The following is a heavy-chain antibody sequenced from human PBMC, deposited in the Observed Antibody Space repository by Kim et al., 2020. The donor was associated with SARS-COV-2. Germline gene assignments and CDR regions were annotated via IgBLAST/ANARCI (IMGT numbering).Heavy chain of an antibody. J-gene: IGHJ6*02. V-gene: IGHV3-74*01. CDR2: IDTDGSIT. CDR3: ARGQYYGMDI. CDR1: GYNFSDYW. Sequence: GGSLRLSCAASGYNFSDYWMHWARQTPGKGLVWVSQIDTDGSITAYADSVKGRFTISRDNAEKTLYLQMNSLRAEDTAVYFCARGQYYGMDIWGQGTTVT.